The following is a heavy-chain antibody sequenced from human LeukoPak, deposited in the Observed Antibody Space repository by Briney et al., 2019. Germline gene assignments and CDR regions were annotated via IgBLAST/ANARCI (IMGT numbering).Heavy chain of an antibody. CDR1: GYTFTSYG. D-gene: IGHD3-10*01. V-gene: IGHV1-18*01. Sequence: WASVKVSCKASGYTFTSYGISWVRQAPGQGLEWMGWISAYNGNTNYAQKLQGRVTMTTDTSTSTAYMELRSLRSDDTAVYYCARDLGVTMVRGVRNWVDPWGQGTLVTVSS. CDR2: ISAYNGNT. J-gene: IGHJ5*02. CDR3: ARDLGVTMVRGVRNWVDP.